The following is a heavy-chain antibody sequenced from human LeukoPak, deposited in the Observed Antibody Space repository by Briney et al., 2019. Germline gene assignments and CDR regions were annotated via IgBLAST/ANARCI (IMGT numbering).Heavy chain of an antibody. CDR3: AKDREHIVVVTAIGFDP. J-gene: IGHJ5*02. V-gene: IGHV3-23*01. CDR1: GFTFSSYA. CDR2: ISGSGGST. D-gene: IGHD2-21*02. Sequence: GGSLRLSCAASGFTFSSYAMSWVRQAPGKGLEWVSAISGSGGSTYYADSVKGRFTISRDNSKNTLYLQMNSLRAEDTAVYYXAKDREHIVVVTAIGFDPWGQGTLVTVSS.